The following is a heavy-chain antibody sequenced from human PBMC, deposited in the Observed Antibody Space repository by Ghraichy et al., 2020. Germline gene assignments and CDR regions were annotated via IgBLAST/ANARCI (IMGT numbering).Heavy chain of an antibody. CDR1: VGSFSDYY. V-gene: IGHV4-34*01. J-gene: IGHJ4*02. CDR2: IHHSGST. D-gene: IGHD6-19*01. CDR3: ARLIAVAGGEY. Sequence: SETLSLTRAVYVGSFSDYYWSWIRQPPGKGLEWIGEIHHSGSTNYNPSLKSRVTISVDTSKNQFSLKLSSVTAADTAVYYCARLIAVAGGEYWGQGTRVTVSS.